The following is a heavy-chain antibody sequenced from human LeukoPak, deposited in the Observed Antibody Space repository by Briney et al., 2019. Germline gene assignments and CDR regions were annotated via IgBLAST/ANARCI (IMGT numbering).Heavy chain of an antibody. CDR2: IRYDGTNK. J-gene: IGHJ6*03. D-gene: IGHD2-2*01. V-gene: IGHV3-30*02. CDR1: GLTFSNYG. CDR3: AGYCSGTTCYYYYYDYMDV. Sequence: PGGSLRLSCAASGLTFSNYGMHWVRQAPGKGLEWVASIRYDGTNKYYADSVKGRFTISRDNSKNTLYLHMNSLRAEDTAVYYCAGYCSGTTCYYYYYDYMDVWGTGTTVTVSS.